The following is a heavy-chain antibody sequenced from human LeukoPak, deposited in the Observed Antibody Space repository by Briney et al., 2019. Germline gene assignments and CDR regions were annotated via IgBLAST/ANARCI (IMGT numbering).Heavy chain of an antibody. J-gene: IGHJ6*02. CDR3: ARDKRITGTTVGMDV. CDR1: GGSISSTNW. CDR2: IYHSGST. Sequence: SGTLSLTCAVSGGSISSTNWWNWVRQPPGKGLEWIGQIYHSGSTNYNPSLKSRVTMSVDKSKNQFSLKLSSVTAADTAIYYCARDKRITGTTVGMDVWGQGTTVTASS. V-gene: IGHV4-4*02. D-gene: IGHD1/OR15-1a*01.